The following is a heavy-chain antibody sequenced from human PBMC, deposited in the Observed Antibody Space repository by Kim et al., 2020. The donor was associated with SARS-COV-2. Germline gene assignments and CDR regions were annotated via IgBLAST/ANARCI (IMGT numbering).Heavy chain of an antibody. Sequence: GESLRLSCAASGFIVSNNYMSWVRQAPGKGLEWVSLIYSGGGTEYADSVKGRFTISRDNSKNTLYLQMNSLRAEDTAVYYCARNSWGDYWGQGTLVTVSS. CDR2: IYSGGGT. J-gene: IGHJ4*02. CDR3: ARNSWGDY. V-gene: IGHV3-66*01. CDR1: GFIVSNNY. D-gene: IGHD7-27*01.